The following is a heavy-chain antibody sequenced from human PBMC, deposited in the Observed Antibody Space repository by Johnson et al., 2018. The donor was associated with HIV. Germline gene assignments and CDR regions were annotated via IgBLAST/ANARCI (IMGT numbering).Heavy chain of an antibody. CDR3: ASGVSEMDAFDI. D-gene: IGHD1-26*01. V-gene: IGHV3-30*02. CDR2: IRYDGNNK. CDR1: GFTFSSYG. Sequence: QVQLVESGGGVVQPGGSLRLSCAASGFTFSSYGMHWVRQAPGKGLERVAFIRYDGNNKYYADSVKGRLTISRDNSKNTLYLQMNSLRAEDTAVYYCASGVSEMDAFDIWGQGTMVTVSS. J-gene: IGHJ3*02.